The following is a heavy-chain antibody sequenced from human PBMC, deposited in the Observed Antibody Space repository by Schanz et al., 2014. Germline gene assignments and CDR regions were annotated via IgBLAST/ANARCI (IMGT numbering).Heavy chain of an antibody. J-gene: IGHJ4*02. CDR1: GYTFTSYG. CDR3: ARDGVDAAAGGNY. Sequence: QVQLVQSGAEVKKPGASVKVSCKASGYTFTSYGISWVRQAPGQGLEWMGIVNPSVRGTHFAREFQGRVTVTSDTSTSTVYMELSSLRSEDTAVYYCARDGVDAAAGGNYWGQGTLVTVSS. D-gene: IGHD6-13*01. CDR2: VNPSVRGT. V-gene: IGHV1-46*03.